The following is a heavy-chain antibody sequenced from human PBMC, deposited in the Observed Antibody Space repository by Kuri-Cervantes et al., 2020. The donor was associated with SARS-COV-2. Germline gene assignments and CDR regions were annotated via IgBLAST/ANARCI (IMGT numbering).Heavy chain of an antibody. Sequence: SETLSLTCAFYGESFSGYYWNWIRQSPGKGLEWIGEVNHRGSTNYNPSLKSRVTISVDTSKNQFSLKLSSVTAADTAVYYCARRYLWFGDLEPYYFDYWGQGTLVTVSS. D-gene: IGHD3-10*01. CDR1: GESFSGYY. J-gene: IGHJ4*02. V-gene: IGHV4-34*01. CDR2: VNHRGST. CDR3: ARRYLWFGDLEPYYFDY.